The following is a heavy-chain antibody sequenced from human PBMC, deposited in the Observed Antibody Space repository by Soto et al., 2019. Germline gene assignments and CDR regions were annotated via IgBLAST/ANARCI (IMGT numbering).Heavy chain of an antibody. CDR1: GYSITSSY. Sequence: SETLSLTCAVSGYSITSSYWSWIRRPPGKGLEWIAYIYDTGISGYTPSTSYNPSLKSRVTMSVDTSKSQFSLKLTSVTAADTAVYYCARGEDAFFYYGLDVWGQGITVTVSS. V-gene: IGHV4-59*01. CDR3: ARGEDAFFYYGLDV. J-gene: IGHJ6*02. CDR2: IYDTGISGYTPST.